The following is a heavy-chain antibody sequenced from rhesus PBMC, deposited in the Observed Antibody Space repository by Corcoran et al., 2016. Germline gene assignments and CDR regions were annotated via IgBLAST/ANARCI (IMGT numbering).Heavy chain of an antibody. CDR2: INGNSGST. CDR3: ARVAAAAIREDFDY. V-gene: IGHV4-80*01. J-gene: IGHJ4*01. Sequence: QVQLQESGPGLVKPSETLSLTCAVSGGSFSSYWWSWIRQPPGKGLEWIGEINGNSGSTNYNPSLKSRVTILKDASKNQFSLKLSSVTAADTAVYYCARVAAAAIREDFDYWGQGVLVTVSS. CDR1: GGSFSSYW. D-gene: IGHD6-31*01.